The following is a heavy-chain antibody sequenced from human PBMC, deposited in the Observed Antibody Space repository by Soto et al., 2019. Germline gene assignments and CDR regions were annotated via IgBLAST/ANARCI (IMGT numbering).Heavy chain of an antibody. Sequence: ASVKVSCKASGYTFTSYDINWVRQATGQGLEWMGWMNPNSGNTGYAQKLQGRVNMTRNTSISTAYMEMSSLRSEDTAVYYCARNSGYDPNDAFDIWGQGTMVTVSS. J-gene: IGHJ3*02. D-gene: IGHD5-12*01. CDR1: GYTFTSYD. CDR2: MNPNSGNT. CDR3: ARNSGYDPNDAFDI. V-gene: IGHV1-8*01.